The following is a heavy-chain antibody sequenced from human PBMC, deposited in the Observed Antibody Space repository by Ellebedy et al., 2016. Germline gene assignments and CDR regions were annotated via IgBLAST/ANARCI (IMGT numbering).Heavy chain of an antibody. CDR1: GYTFTSYA. D-gene: IGHD2-15*01. CDR3: ARAEGVYCSGGSWCRYFDL. Sequence: ASVKVSCXASGYTFTSYAMHWVRQAPGQRLEWMGWINAGNGNTKYSQKFQGRVTITRDTSASTAYMELSSLRSEDTAVYYCARAEGVYCSGGSWCRYFDLWGRGTLVTVSS. CDR2: INAGNGNT. J-gene: IGHJ2*01. V-gene: IGHV1-3*01.